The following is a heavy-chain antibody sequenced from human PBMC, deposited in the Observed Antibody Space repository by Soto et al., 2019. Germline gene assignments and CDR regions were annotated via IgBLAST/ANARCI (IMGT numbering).Heavy chain of an antibody. CDR1: GGTFSSYA. CDR2: IIPIFGTA. CDR3: ARADYGGNSEPPDY. J-gene: IGHJ4*02. Sequence: QVQLVQSGAEVKKPGSSVKVSCKASGGTFSSYAISWVRQAPGQGLEWMGGIIPIFGTANYAQKFQGRVTXXAXEXXSTAYMELSSLRSEDTAVYYCARADYGGNSEPPDYWGQGTLVTVSS. D-gene: IGHD4-17*01. V-gene: IGHV1-69*12.